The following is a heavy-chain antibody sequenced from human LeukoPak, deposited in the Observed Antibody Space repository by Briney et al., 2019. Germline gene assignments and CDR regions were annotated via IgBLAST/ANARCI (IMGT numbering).Heavy chain of an antibody. CDR2: IRYDGSNK. D-gene: IGHD4-23*01. V-gene: IGHV3-30*02. Sequence: GGSLRLSCAASGFTFSSYGIHWVRQAPGKGLEWVAFIRYDGSNKYYADSVKGRFTISRDNSKNTLFLQMNSLRVEDTAVYYCAKVIKGPTTVLTPPLDYWGRETWVPVSS. CDR3: AKVIKGPTTVLTPPLDY. CDR1: GFTFSSYG. J-gene: IGHJ4*02.